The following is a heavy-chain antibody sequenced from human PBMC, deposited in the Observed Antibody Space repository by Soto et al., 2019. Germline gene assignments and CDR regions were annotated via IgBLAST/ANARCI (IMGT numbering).Heavy chain of an antibody. D-gene: IGHD3-10*01. Sequence: QVQLVQSAAEVKKPGSSVNGSWKASGGTFSSYAISWVRQAPGQGLEWMGGIIPIFGTAHYAQKFQGRVTITADESTSTAYMQLSSLRSEDTAVYYCAAMVRGVPLDYWGQGTLVTVSS. CDR3: AAMVRGVPLDY. J-gene: IGHJ4*02. CDR1: GGTFSSYA. V-gene: IGHV1-69*01. CDR2: IIPIFGTA.